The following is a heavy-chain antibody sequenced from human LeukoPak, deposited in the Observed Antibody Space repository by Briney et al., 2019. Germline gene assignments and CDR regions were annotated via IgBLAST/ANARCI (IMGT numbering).Heavy chain of an antibody. CDR3: AKDRGYSGYDLGDY. J-gene: IGHJ4*02. CDR1: GFTFSTYS. V-gene: IGHV3-48*01. CDR2: ISPSSSTT. D-gene: IGHD5-12*01. Sequence: GGSLRLSCAASGFTFSTYSMNWVRQAPGKGLEWLSYISPSSSTTHYADSVKGRFTISRDNSKNTLYLQMNSLRAEDTAVYYCAKDRGYSGYDLGDYWGQGTLVTVSS.